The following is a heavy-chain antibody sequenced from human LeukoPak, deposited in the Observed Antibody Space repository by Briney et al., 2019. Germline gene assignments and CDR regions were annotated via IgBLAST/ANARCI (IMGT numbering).Heavy chain of an antibody. Sequence: GASVKVSCKASGYTFTGYYMHWVRQAPGQGLEWMGWINPNSGGTNYAQKFQGRVTMTRDTSISTAYMELSRLRSDDTAVYYCARDKNAIRQLSTGFDWYFDLWGRGTLVTVSS. D-gene: IGHD2-2*01. CDR3: ARDKNAIRQLSTGFDWYFDL. CDR1: GYTFTGYY. CDR2: INPNSGGT. V-gene: IGHV1-2*02. J-gene: IGHJ2*01.